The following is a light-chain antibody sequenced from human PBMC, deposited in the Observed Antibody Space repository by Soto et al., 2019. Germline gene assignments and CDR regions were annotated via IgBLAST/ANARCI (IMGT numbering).Light chain of an antibody. CDR3: QQYDNLPIT. CDR1: QDINNY. V-gene: IGKV1-33*01. CDR2: DAA. Sequence: DIQMTQSPSSLSASVGDRVTINCQASQDINNYLNWYQQKPGKAPKLLIYDAANLETGVPSRFSGSGSGTDFSFTITSLQPADIGTYYCQQYDNLPITFGQGTRLEIK. J-gene: IGKJ5*01.